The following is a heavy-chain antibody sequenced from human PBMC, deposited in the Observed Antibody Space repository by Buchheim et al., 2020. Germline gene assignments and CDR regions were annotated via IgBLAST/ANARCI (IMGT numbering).Heavy chain of an antibody. D-gene: IGHD1-26*01. Sequence: EVQLLESGGGLVQPGGSLRLSCAASGFTFSSYAMSWVRKAPGQGLEWVSTIGGSDGSTFYADSVKGRFTISRDNFRNTLSLQMNSLRADDTAVYYCAKSERTGSYDDYWGQGT. CDR1: GFTFSSYA. CDR2: IGGSDGST. CDR3: AKSERTGSYDDY. V-gene: IGHV3-23*01. J-gene: IGHJ4*02.